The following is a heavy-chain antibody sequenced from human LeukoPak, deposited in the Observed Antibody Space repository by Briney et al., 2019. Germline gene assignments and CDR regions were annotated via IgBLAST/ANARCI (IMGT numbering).Heavy chain of an antibody. CDR1: GFTFSDYG. CDR2: VSGKSIAI. CDR3: ARGGAAPDY. J-gene: IGHJ4*02. Sequence: GGSLRLSCAASGFTFSDYGMNWVRQAPGKGLEWLSFVSGKSIAIYYADSVKGRFTISRDNAKNSLYLQMNSLRAEDTAVYYCARGGAAPDYWGQGTLVTVSS. V-gene: IGHV3-48*04. D-gene: IGHD1-26*01.